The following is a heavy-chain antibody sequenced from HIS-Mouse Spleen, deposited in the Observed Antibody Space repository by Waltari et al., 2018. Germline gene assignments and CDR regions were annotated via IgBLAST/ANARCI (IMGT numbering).Heavy chain of an antibody. CDR1: GFTFGDYA. Sequence: EVQLVESGGGLVKPGRSLRLSCSASGFTFGDYAMSWFRRAPGKGLEWVGFIRSKAYGGTTEYAASVKGRFTISRDDSKSIAYLQMNSLKTEDTAVYYCTRGVGATTFDYWGQGTLVTVSS. J-gene: IGHJ4*02. V-gene: IGHV3-49*05. CDR2: IRSKAYGGTT. D-gene: IGHD1-26*01. CDR3: TRGVGATTFDY.